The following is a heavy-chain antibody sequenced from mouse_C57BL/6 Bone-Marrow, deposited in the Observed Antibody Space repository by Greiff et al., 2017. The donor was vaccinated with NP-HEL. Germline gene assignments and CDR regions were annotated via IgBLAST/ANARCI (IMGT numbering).Heavy chain of an antibody. CDR3: ARVGCLLAMDY. CDR2: ISYDGSN. D-gene: IGHD6-1*01. J-gene: IGHJ4*01. V-gene: IGHV3-6*01. CDR1: GYSITSGYY. Sequence: EVKLVESGPGLVKPSQSLSLTCSVTGYSITSGYYWNWIRQFPGNKLEWMGYISYDGSNNYNPSLKNRISITRDTSKNQFFLKLNSVTTEDTATYYCARVGCLLAMDYWGQGTSVTVSS.